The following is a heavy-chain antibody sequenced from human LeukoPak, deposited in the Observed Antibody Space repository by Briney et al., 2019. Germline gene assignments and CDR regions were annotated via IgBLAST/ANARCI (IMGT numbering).Heavy chain of an antibody. V-gene: IGHV3-7*01. Sequence: GGSLRLSCAASRFTFTDYWMSWVRQVPGKGLEWVANIKRDGSEKYYVDSVKGRFTISRDNAKNSLYLQMNSLRTEDTAVYYCARMREGWFDPWGQGTLVTVSS. CDR2: IKRDGSEK. CDR1: RFTFTDYW. J-gene: IGHJ5*02. CDR3: ARMREGWFDP.